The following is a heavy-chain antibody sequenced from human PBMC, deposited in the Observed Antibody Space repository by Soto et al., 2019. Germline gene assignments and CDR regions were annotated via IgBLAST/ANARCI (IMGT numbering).Heavy chain of an antibody. CDR3: ARLKVVVATTFDY. D-gene: IGHD2-15*01. CDR2: IFYSGST. Sequence: SETLSLTCTVSGGSISSSSYYWGWIRQPPGKGLEWIGNIFYSGSTNYNPSLKSRVTISVDTSKNQFSLKLSFVTSADTAVYYCARLKVVVATTFDYWGQGTLVTVSS. CDR1: GGSISSSSYY. V-gene: IGHV4-39*01. J-gene: IGHJ4*02.